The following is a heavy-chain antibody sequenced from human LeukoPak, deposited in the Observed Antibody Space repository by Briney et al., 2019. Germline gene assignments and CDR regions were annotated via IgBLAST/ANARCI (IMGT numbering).Heavy chain of an antibody. Sequence: PSETLSLTCAVSGGSISTYYWSWIRQPPGKGLEWIGYVYYSGSTNYNPSLRSRVTISVGTSKNQFSLKLGSVTAADTAVYYCARGSNPYQFDYWGQGTLVTVSS. CDR1: GGSISTYY. V-gene: IGHV4-59*01. CDR2: VYYSGST. CDR3: ARGSNPYQFDY. J-gene: IGHJ4*02. D-gene: IGHD1-26*01.